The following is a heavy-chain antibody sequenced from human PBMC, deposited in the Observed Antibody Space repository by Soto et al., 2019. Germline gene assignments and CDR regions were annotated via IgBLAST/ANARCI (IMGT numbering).Heavy chain of an antibody. J-gene: IGHJ5*02. CDR3: ARDRATMVRGVAGWFDP. D-gene: IGHD3-10*01. V-gene: IGHV4-34*01. CDR1: GGSFSGYY. Sequence: QVQLQQWGAGLLKPSETLSLTCAVYGGSFSGYYWSWIRQPPGKGLEWIGEINHSGSTNYNPSLKSRVTISVDTSKNQFSLKLSSVTAADTAVYYCARDRATMVRGVAGWFDPWGQGGMVTVSS. CDR2: INHSGST.